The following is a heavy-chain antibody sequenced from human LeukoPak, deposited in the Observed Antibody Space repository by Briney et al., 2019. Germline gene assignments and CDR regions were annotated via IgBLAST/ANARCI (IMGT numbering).Heavy chain of an antibody. CDR3: ASGVPAPQLDY. CDR1: GYSFTSYW. CDR2: IDPSDSYT. J-gene: IGHJ4*02. V-gene: IGHV5-10-1*01. Sequence: GESLKISCKGSGYSFTSYWISWVRQMPGKGLEWMGRIDPSDSYTDYSPSFQGHVTISADKSISTAYLQWSSLKASDTAMYYCASGVPAPQLDYWGQGTLVTVSS. D-gene: IGHD2-2*01.